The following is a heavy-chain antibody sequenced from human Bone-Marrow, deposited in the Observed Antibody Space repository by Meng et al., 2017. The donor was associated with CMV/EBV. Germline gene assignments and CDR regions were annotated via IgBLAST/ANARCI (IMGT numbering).Heavy chain of an antibody. CDR3: ARSWLIAADYYYYGMDV. Sequence: SVKVSCKASGGTFSSYAISWVRQAPGQGLEWMGGIIPIFGTANYAQKFQGRVTITTDESTSTAYMELSSLRSEDTAVYYCARSWLIAADYYYYGMDVRGQGPTVTVSS. V-gene: IGHV1-69*05. CDR1: GGTFSSYA. J-gene: IGHJ6*02. CDR2: IIPIFGTA. D-gene: IGHD6-13*01.